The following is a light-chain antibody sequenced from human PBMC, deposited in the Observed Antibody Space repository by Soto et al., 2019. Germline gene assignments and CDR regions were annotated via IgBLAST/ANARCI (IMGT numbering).Light chain of an antibody. CDR3: MQGTQFPRT. CDR2: KIA. V-gene: IGKV2-24*01. CDR1: QSLGKSDGNTY. J-gene: IGKJ1*01. Sequence: DTEMTQTPLSSPVTLGQPASISCRSSQSLGKSDGNTYLSWLQQRPGQPPRLLIYKIANRFSGVQDRFSGSGAETDFTLKLSKVEAGDVGVYYCMQGTQFPRTFGQGTKVEIK.